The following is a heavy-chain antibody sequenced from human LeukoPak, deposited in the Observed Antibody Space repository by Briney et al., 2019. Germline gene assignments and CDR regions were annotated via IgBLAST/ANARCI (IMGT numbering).Heavy chain of an antibody. CDR2: IDPSDSYT. CDR1: GYIFTSDW. D-gene: IGHD2-2*01. V-gene: IGHV5-10-1*01. CDR3: ARRLDCSSTACQDAFDI. Sequence: GESLKISCQGSGYIFTSDWISWVRQMPGKGLEWMGRIDPSDSYTNYSPSFQGHVTISADKSISTAYLQWSSLKASDTAMYYCARRLDCSSTACQDAFDIWGQGTMVTVSS. J-gene: IGHJ3*02.